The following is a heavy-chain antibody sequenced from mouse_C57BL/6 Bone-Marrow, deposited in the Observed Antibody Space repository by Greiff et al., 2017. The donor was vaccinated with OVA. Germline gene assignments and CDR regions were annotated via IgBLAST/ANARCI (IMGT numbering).Heavy chain of an antibody. V-gene: IGHV1-64*01. CDR1: GYTFTSYW. Sequence: QVQLQQSGAELVKPGASVKLSCKASGYTFTSYWMHWVKQRPGQGLEWIGMIHPNSGSTNYNQKFKGKSTLTVDKSSSTAYMQLSSLTSEDSAVYYCARFPYYYGSSVYFDYWGQGTTLTVSS. CDR2: IHPNSGST. D-gene: IGHD1-1*01. J-gene: IGHJ2*01. CDR3: ARFPYYYGSSVYFDY.